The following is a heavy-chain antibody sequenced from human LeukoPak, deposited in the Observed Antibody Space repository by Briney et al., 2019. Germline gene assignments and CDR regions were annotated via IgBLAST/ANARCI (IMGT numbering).Heavy chain of an antibody. J-gene: IGHJ6*03. CDR2: TYYSGST. CDR1: GGSISSGGYY. D-gene: IGHD4-17*01. Sequence: PSETLSLTCTVSGGSISSGGYYWSWIRQHPGKGLEWIGYTYYSGSTYYNPSLKSRVTISVDTSKNQFSLKLSSVTAADTAVYYCARVSSGDYASYYYMDVWGKGTTVTVSS. CDR3: ARVSSGDYASYYYMDV. V-gene: IGHV4-31*03.